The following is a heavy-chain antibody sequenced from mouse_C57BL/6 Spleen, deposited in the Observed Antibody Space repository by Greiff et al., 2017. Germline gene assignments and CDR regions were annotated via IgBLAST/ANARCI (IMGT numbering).Heavy chain of an antibody. Sequence: QVQLQQPGAELVKPGASVKLSCKASGYTFTSYWMHWVKQRPGQGLEWIGMIHPNSGSTNYNEKFKSKATLTVDKASSTAYMQLSSLTSEDSAVYYVARTQTAQATGWFAYWGQGTLVTVSA. CDR3: ARTQTAQATGWFAY. CDR1: GYTFTSYW. J-gene: IGHJ3*01. V-gene: IGHV1-64*01. D-gene: IGHD3-2*02. CDR2: IHPNSGST.